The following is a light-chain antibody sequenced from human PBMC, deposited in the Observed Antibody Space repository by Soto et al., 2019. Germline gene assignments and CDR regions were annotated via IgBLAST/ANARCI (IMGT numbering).Light chain of an antibody. Sequence: EIVLTQSPGTVSLSPGEGPTLSCRASQSVSSRYLAWYQQKRAQAPRLLIYGASSRATGIPDRFSGSGSGTDFTLTISSLQPDDFATYYCQHYNSYSEAFGQGTKVEIK. J-gene: IGKJ1*01. CDR1: QSVSSRY. CDR3: QHYNSYSEA. CDR2: GAS. V-gene: IGKV3-20*01.